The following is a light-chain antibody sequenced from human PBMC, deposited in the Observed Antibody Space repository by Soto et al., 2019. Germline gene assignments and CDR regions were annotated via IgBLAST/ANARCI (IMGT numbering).Light chain of an antibody. J-gene: IGKJ5*01. CDR3: QQSYTTPIT. CDR1: QTISSH. Sequence: DIQMTQSPSSLSASVGDRVIITCRASQTISSHLNWYQQKPGKAPNLLVYAASSLQSGVPSRFTGSGSGTDFTLTISSLQPEDFATYFWQQSYTTPITFGQGTRL. V-gene: IGKV1-39*01. CDR2: AAS.